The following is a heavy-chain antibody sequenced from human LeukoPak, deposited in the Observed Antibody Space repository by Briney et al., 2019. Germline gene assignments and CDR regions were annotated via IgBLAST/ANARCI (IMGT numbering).Heavy chain of an antibody. CDR2: INHSGGT. V-gene: IGHV4-34*01. J-gene: IGHJ5*02. Sequence: SETLSLTCAVYGGSFSGYYWSWIRQPPGKGLEWIGEINHSGGTNYNPSLKSRVTISVDTSKNQFSLKLSSVTAADTAVYYCARGHVLRYFDWFNWFDPWGQGTLVTVSS. D-gene: IGHD3-9*01. CDR1: GGSFSGYY. CDR3: ARGHVLRYFDWFNWFDP.